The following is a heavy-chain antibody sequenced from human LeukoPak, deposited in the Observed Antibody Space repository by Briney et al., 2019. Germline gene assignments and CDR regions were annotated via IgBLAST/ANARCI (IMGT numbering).Heavy chain of an antibody. CDR2: IYTSGST. CDR3: ARHASYLWGSWLGSIDY. CDR1: GGSISSYY. Sequence: SETLSLTCTVSGGSISSYYWSWIRQPPGKGLEWIGYIYTSGSTNYNPSLKSRVTISVDTSKNQFSLKLSSVTAADTAVYYCARHASYLWGSWLGSIDYWGQGTLVTVSS. V-gene: IGHV4-4*09. D-gene: IGHD7-27*01. J-gene: IGHJ4*02.